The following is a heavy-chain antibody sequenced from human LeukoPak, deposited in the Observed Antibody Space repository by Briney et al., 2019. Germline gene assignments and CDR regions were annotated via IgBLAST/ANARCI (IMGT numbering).Heavy chain of an antibody. Sequence: PGRSLRLSCAASGFTFSSYGMHWVRQAPGEGLVWVSHIYGDGSTTSYADSVKGRFTISRDNAKNAVYLQMNSLRAEDTALYYCARGGVPGGFDIWGQGTMVTVSS. V-gene: IGHV3-74*01. CDR1: GFTFSSYG. D-gene: IGHD2-8*02. J-gene: IGHJ3*02. CDR3: ARGGVPGGFDI. CDR2: IYGDGSTT.